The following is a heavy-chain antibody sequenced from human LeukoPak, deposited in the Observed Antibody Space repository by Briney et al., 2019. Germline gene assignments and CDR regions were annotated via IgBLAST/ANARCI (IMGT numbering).Heavy chain of an antibody. CDR1: GYTFTGYY. CDR2: INPNSGGT. J-gene: IGHJ4*02. Sequence: ASVKASCMASGYTFTGYYMHWERQAPGQGLEWMGWINPNSGGTNYAQKFQGRVTMTRDTSISTAYMELSRLRSDDTAVYYRARDLPWLVRYFDYWGQGTLVTVSS. V-gene: IGHV1-2*02. D-gene: IGHD6-19*01. CDR3: ARDLPWLVRYFDY.